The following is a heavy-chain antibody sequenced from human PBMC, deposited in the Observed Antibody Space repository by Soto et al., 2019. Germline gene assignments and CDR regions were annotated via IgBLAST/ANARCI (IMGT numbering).Heavy chain of an antibody. CDR1: GGSISSSSYY. Sequence: QLQLQESGPGLVKPSETLSLTCTVSGGSISSSSYYRGWIRQPPGKGLEWIGSIYYSGSTYYNPSLKSRVTISVDTSKNQFSLKLSSVTAADTAVYYCARLPLTISGWYWFDPWGQGTLVTVSS. J-gene: IGHJ5*02. CDR2: IYYSGST. CDR3: ARLPLTISGWYWFDP. D-gene: IGHD6-19*01. V-gene: IGHV4-39*01.